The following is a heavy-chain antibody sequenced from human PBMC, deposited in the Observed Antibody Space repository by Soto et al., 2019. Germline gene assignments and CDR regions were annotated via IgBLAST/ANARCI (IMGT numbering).Heavy chain of an antibody. D-gene: IGHD2-8*01. Sequence: ASVKVSCKASGYTFTSYTISWVRQAPGQGLEWMGWISAYNGNTNYAQKLQGGVTMTTDTSTSTAYMELRSLRSDDTAVYYCARVRNGVDSQGTEFDPWGQGTLVTVSS. CDR1: GYTFTSYT. CDR2: ISAYNGNT. CDR3: ARVRNGVDSQGTEFDP. J-gene: IGHJ5*02. V-gene: IGHV1-18*01.